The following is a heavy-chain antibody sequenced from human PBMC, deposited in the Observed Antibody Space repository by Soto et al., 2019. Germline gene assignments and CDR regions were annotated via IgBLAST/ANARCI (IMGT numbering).Heavy chain of an antibody. CDR2: IIPIFGTA. D-gene: IGHD3-22*01. CDR1: GVTFSSYA. J-gene: IGHJ3*02. Sequence: SSVKVSCKASGVTFSSYALSRVRPSPGQGLEWMGGIIPIFGTANYAQKFQGRVTITADEATSTAYMELSSLRSEDTAVYYCARGGYDSSGYYYNAFDIWGQGTMVTVSS. V-gene: IGHV1-69*13. CDR3: ARGGYDSSGYYYNAFDI.